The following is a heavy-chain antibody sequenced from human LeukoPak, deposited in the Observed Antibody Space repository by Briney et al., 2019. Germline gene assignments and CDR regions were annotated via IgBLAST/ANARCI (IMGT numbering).Heavy chain of an antibody. CDR1: GGTFSSYA. V-gene: IGHV1-69*05. CDR2: IIPIFGTA. D-gene: IGHD6-19*01. Sequence: RRASVKVSCKASGGTFSSYAISWVRQAPGQGLEWMGGIIPIFGTANYAQKLQGRVTMTTDTSTSTAYMELRSLRSDDTAVYYCARDSGDSSGWYPYDYWGQGTLVTVSS. CDR3: ARDSGDSSGWYPYDY. J-gene: IGHJ4*02.